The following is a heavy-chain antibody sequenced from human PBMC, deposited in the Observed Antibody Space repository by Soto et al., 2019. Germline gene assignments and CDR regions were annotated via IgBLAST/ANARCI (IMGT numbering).Heavy chain of an antibody. CDR2: IYPGDSDT. CDR1: GYSFTTYW. Sequence: GESLKISCKGSGYSFTTYWIAWVRQMPGKGLEWVGIIYPGDSDTRYSPSFEGHVTISVDKSISTAFLQWNSLKASDNAIYYCARHSTSAHKDYWGQGTLVTVS. CDR3: ARHSTSAHKDY. V-gene: IGHV5-51*01. J-gene: IGHJ4*01. D-gene: IGHD3-10*01.